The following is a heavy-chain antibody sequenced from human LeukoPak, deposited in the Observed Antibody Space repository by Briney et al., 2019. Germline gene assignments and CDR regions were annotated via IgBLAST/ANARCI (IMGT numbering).Heavy chain of an antibody. V-gene: IGHV3-30*18. D-gene: IGHD2-8*01. CDR2: ISYDGSNK. CDR1: GYTFSSSG. Sequence: PGRSLRLSCAASGYTFSSSGMHWVRQAPGKGLEWVAVISYDGSNKYYADSVKGRFTFSRDNSKNTLYLQMNSLRAGDTAVYYCAKEYCSNSVCHSLDYWGQGTLVTVSS. J-gene: IGHJ4*02. CDR3: AKEYCSNSVCHSLDY.